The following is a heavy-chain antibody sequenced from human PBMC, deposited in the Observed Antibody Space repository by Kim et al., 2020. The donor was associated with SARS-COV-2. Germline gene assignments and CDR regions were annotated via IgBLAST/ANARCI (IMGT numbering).Heavy chain of an antibody. CDR1: GDSLSSDY. J-gene: IGHJ4*02. CDR2: IYTSGRT. V-gene: IGHV4-4*07. D-gene: IGHD3-16*02. Sequence: SETLSLTCTVSGDSLSSDYWSWNGQPAGKGLEWIGRIYTSGRTNYNPSLQSRVTMSVDMSKNQFSLKLSSVTAADTAVYYCASALGHWGQGTLVTVSS. CDR3: ASALGH.